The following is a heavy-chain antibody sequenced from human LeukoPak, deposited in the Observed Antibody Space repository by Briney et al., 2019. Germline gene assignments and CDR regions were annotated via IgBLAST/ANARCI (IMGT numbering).Heavy chain of an antibody. V-gene: IGHV4-34*01. CDR1: GGSFSVYY. D-gene: IGHD6-19*01. CDR3: AREGSSGWYNWFDP. CDR2: INHSGST. J-gene: IGHJ5*02. Sequence: PSETLSLTCAVYGGSFSVYYWSWIRQPPGKGLEWIGEINHSGSTNYNPSLKSRVTISVDTSKNQFSLKLSSVTAADTAVYYCAREGSSGWYNWFDPWGQGTLVTVSS.